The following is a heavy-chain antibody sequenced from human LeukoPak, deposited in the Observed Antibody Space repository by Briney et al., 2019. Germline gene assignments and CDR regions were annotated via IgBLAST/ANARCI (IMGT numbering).Heavy chain of an antibody. J-gene: IGHJ6*02. CDR1: GFTFSSYA. CDR2: ISGSGGST. Sequence: GGSLRLSCAASGFTFSSYAMSWVRQAPGKGREWVSAISGSGGSTYYADSVKGRFTISRDNSKNTLYLQMNSLRAEDTAVYYCAKDVRNSFAAYGMDVWGQGTTVTVSS. D-gene: IGHD2-21*01. CDR3: AKDVRNSFAAYGMDV. V-gene: IGHV3-23*01.